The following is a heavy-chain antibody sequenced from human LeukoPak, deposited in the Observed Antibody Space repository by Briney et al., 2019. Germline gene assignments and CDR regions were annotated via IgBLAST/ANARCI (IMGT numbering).Heavy chain of an antibody. CDR3: ARAAAAILVNY. CDR1: GGSISSGDYY. D-gene: IGHD6-13*01. CDR2: IYYSGST. J-gene: IGHJ4*02. Sequence: SETLSLTCTVSGGSISSGDYYWSWIRQPPGKGLEWIGYIYYSGSTYYNPSLKSRVTISVDTSKNQFSLELSSVTAADTAVYYCARAAAAILVNYWGQGTLVTASS. V-gene: IGHV4-30-4*01.